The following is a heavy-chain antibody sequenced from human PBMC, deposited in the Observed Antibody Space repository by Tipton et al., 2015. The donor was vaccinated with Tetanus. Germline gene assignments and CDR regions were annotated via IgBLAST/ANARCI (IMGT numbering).Heavy chain of an antibody. CDR2: INHSGST. Sequence: TLSLTCTVSGGSVSSGSYYWSWIRQPPGKGLEWIGEINHSGSTNYNPSLKSRVTISVDTSKNQFSLKLSSVTAADTAVYYCARAEVNFTTAPPGYYNVYYYYGMDVWGQGTTVTVSS. CDR3: ARAEVNFTTAPPGYYNVYYYYGMDV. V-gene: IGHV4-39*07. J-gene: IGHJ6*02. CDR1: GGSVSSGSYY. D-gene: IGHD3-9*01.